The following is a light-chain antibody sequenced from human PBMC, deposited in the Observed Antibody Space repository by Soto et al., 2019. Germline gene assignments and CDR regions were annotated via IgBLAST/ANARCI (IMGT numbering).Light chain of an antibody. CDR2: AAS. Sequence: DIQLTQSPSFLSASIGDRVTFTCRASQGISSFLACYQHTPGKAPKLLIYAASTLQSGVPSRFSGSGSGREFTLTISSLRPEDFATYYCQQLSGYPWTFGQGTKVEIK. V-gene: IGKV1-9*01. CDR1: QGISSF. CDR3: QQLSGYPWT. J-gene: IGKJ1*01.